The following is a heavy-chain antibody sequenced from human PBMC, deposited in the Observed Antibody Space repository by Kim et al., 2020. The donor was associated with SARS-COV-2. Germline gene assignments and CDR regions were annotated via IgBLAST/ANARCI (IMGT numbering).Heavy chain of an antibody. D-gene: IGHD6-13*01. CDR1: GGSISSSSYY. CDR2: IYYSGST. CDR3: ARYRLSWYYFDY. Sequence: SETLSLTCTVSGGSISSSSYYWGWIRQPPGKGLEWIGSIYYSGSTYYNPSLKSRVTISVDTSKNQFSLKLSSVTAADTAVYYCARYRLSWYYFDYWGQGT. V-gene: IGHV4-39*01. J-gene: IGHJ4*02.